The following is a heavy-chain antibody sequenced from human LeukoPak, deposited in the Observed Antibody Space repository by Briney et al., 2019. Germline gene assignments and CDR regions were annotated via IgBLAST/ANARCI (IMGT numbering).Heavy chain of an antibody. Sequence: GESLKISCKGSGYSFTSYWIGWVRQMPGKGLEWMGIIYPGDSDTRYSPSFQGQVTISADKSISTAYLQWSSLKASDTAMHYCARPRSVMSGLNAFDIWSQGTMVTVSS. CDR3: ARPRSVMSGLNAFDI. CDR2: IYPGDSDT. D-gene: IGHD2-21*01. J-gene: IGHJ3*02. V-gene: IGHV5-51*01. CDR1: GYSFTSYW.